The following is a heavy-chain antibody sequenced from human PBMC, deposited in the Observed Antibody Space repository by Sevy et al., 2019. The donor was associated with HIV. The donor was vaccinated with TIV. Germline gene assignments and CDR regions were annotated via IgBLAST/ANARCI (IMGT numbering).Heavy chain of an antibody. CDR1: GFTFGSYA. V-gene: IGHV3-23*01. Sequence: GGSLRLSCAASGFTFGSYAMSWVRQAPGKGLEWVSAISGSGGSTYYADSVKGRFTISRDNSKNTLYLQMNSLRAEDTAVYYCANGYNYYYYGMDVWGQGTTVTVSS. CDR3: ANGYNYYYYGMDV. D-gene: IGHD5-12*01. CDR2: ISGSGGST. J-gene: IGHJ6*02.